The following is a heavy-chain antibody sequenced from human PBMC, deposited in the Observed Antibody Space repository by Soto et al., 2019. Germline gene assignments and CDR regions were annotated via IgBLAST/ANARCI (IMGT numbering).Heavy chain of an antibody. J-gene: IGHJ4*02. Sequence: SETLSLTCTVSGGSTSSRSDYGGWIRQPPGKGLEWIGSVYYSGSTHDNPSLQSRVTISVDTSRNQFSLNLISVTAADTAVYFCARQPRGPGYGERGLYFDYWGQGTLVTVSS. CDR2: VYYSGST. CDR3: ARQPRGPGYGERGLYFDY. V-gene: IGHV4-39*01. CDR1: GGSTSSRSDY. D-gene: IGHD3-16*01.